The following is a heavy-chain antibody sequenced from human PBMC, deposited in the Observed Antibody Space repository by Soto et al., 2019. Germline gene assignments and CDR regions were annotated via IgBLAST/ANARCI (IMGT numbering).Heavy chain of an antibody. CDR1: GGSISSGGYY. CDR3: ARVNDWPDGTYDYVWGSYQNAFDI. V-gene: IGHV4-31*03. Sequence: SETLSLTCTVSGGSISSGGYYWSWIRQHPGKGLEWIGYIYYSGSTYYNPSLKSRVTISVDTSKNQFSVKLSSVTAADTAVYYCARVNDWPDGTYDYVWGSYQNAFDIWGQGTMVTVSS. CDR2: IYYSGST. J-gene: IGHJ3*02. D-gene: IGHD3-16*02.